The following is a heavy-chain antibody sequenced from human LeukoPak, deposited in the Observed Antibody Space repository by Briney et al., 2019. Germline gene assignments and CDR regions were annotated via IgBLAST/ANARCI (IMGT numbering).Heavy chain of an antibody. J-gene: IGHJ4*02. CDR2: INHSGYT. V-gene: IGHV4-34*01. D-gene: IGHD2-21*02. CDR1: GVSFDDYY. CDR3: TRMTAGHDY. Sequence: SETLSLTCAVSGVSFDDYYWSCVRQTPGKGLEWIGGINHSGYTNDSPSLKSRVTLSIDTSRKQFSLNLRSVTVADTGIYYCTRMTAGHDYWGQGTLVTVSS.